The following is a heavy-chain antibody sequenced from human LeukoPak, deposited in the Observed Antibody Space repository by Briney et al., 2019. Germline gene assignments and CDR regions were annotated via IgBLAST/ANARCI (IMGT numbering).Heavy chain of an antibody. J-gene: IGHJ4*02. D-gene: IGHD1-26*01. CDR2: ISYDGSNK. V-gene: IGHV3-30-3*01. CDR1: GFTFSSYA. Sequence: PGGSLRLSCAASGFTFSSYAMHWVRQAPGKGLEWVAVISYDGSNKYYAAPVKGRFTISRDDSKNTLYLQMNSLKTEDTAVYYCTTDLSGSYYPDYWGQGTLVTVSS. CDR3: TTDLSGSYYPDY.